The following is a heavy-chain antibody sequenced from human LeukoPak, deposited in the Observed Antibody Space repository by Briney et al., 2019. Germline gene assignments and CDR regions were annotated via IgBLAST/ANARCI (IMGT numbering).Heavy chain of an antibody. Sequence: ASVKVSCKASGYTFTSYYMHWVRQAPGQGLEWMGIINPNSGSTSYAQKFQGRVTMTRDTSTSTVYMELSSLRAEDTAVYYWARDEGYCSRTSCYGASKGMDVWGQGTAVIVSS. CDR1: GYTFTSYY. D-gene: IGHD2-2*01. J-gene: IGHJ6*02. CDR3: ARDEGYCSRTSCYGASKGMDV. V-gene: IGHV1-46*01. CDR2: INPNSGST.